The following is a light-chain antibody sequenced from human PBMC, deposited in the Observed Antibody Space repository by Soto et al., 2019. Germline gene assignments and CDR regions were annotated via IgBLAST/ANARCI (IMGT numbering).Light chain of an antibody. Sequence: DIQMNQSPSTLSASVGDRVTITCRASQSISVWLAWYQQKAGKAPSLLIYKASRLESGVPSRFSGSGSETEFTLTISGLQPGDSATYYCQQYNSYSPTFGQGTKVDIK. CDR3: QQYNSYSPT. J-gene: IGKJ1*01. V-gene: IGKV1-5*03. CDR1: QSISVW. CDR2: KAS.